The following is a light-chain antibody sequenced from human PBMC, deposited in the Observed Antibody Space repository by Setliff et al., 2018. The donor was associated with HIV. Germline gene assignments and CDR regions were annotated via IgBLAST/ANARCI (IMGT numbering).Light chain of an antibody. Sequence: QSVLTQPASVSGSPGQSITIPCTGTSSDVGNNNYVSWFQHHPGKVPKLIIYEVFHRPSGVSNRFSASKSGNTASLTISGLQTDDEADYYCCSYTTSNTVVFGGGTKVTVL. CDR3: CSYTTSNTVV. CDR2: EVF. V-gene: IGLV2-14*01. J-gene: IGLJ3*02. CDR1: SSDVGNNNY.